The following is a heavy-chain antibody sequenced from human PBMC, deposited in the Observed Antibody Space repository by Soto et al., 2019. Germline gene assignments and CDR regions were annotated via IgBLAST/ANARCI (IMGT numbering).Heavy chain of an antibody. D-gene: IGHD3-22*01. CDR1: GYSFPSHG. J-gene: IGHJ4*01. CDR2: ITTFNGNT. CDR3: ASLPPYYFDTSGYCLAD. Sequence: ASVKVSCKASGYSFPSHGIGWMRQAPGQGLEWMGWITTFNGNTNYAKKFQERVTMTTDTSTSTVYMELRSLRYDDTAVYFCASLPPYYFDTSGYCLADWGQGTIVTVSS. V-gene: IGHV1-18*01.